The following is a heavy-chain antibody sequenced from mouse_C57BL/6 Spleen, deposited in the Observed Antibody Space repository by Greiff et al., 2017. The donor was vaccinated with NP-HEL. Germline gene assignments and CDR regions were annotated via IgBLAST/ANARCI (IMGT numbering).Heavy chain of an antibody. CDR1: GYAFSSYW. CDR3: ARSWGELGRYYAMDY. V-gene: IGHV1-80*01. CDR2: LYPGDGDT. D-gene: IGHD4-1*01. Sequence: QVQLQQSGAELVKPGASVEISCKASGYAFSSYWMNWVKQRPGKGLEWIGQLYPGDGDTNYNGKFKGKATLTADKSSSTAYMQLSSLTSEDSAVYFCARSWGELGRYYAMDYWGQGTSVTVSS. J-gene: IGHJ4*01.